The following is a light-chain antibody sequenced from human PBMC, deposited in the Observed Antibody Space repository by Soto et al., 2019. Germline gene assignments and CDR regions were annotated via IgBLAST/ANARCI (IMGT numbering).Light chain of an antibody. Sequence: QSVLTQPPSVSAAPGQKVTISCSGSRSNIGNNYVSWYQELPGTAPKLLIYDNNKRPSGIPDRFSGSKSGTSATLGITGLQTGDDADYYCGTWDSSLSAVVFGGGTQLTVL. V-gene: IGLV1-51*01. CDR1: RSNIGNNY. CDR3: GTWDSSLSAVV. CDR2: DNN. J-gene: IGLJ2*01.